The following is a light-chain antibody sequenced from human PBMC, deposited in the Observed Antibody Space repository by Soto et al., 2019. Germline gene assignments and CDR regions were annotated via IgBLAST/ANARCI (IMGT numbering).Light chain of an antibody. CDR3: QRRDKWPRS. CDR2: GAS. CDR1: QSVSSY. J-gene: IGKJ2*01. Sequence: EIVLTQSPATLSLSPGERATLSCRASQSVSSYLAWYQHKPGQAPRLLIYGASNRATDIPARFSGRGSGTDFTLTISSLESGDSAVYYCQRRDKWPRSFGQGTKLEIK. V-gene: IGKV3-11*01.